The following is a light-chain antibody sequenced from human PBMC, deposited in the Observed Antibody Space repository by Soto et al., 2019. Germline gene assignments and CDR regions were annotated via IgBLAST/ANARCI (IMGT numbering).Light chain of an antibody. CDR2: GAS. V-gene: IGKV1-39*01. CDR3: QQGHIAPYT. CDR1: QSIARF. Sequence: DLQMTQSPSSLSAAVGDRVTITCRASQSIARFLNWYQQKPGEVPKLLIFGASYLRSGVPSRFSGSGSGKHFALTITSLQPEDFATYFCQQGHIAPYTFGQGTNL. J-gene: IGKJ2*01.